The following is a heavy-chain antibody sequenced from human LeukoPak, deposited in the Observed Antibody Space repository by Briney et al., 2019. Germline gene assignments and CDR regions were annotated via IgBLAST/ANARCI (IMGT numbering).Heavy chain of an antibody. CDR1: GGTFSSYA. J-gene: IGHJ6*03. V-gene: IGHV1-69*01. CDR2: IIPIFGTA. Sequence: SVKVSCKASGGTFSSYAISWVRQAPGQGLEWMGGIIPIFGTANYAQKFQGRVTITADESTSTAYMELSSLRSEDTAVYYCARTTGPSHVDLYYYYYMDVWGKGTTVTVSS. D-gene: IGHD1-1*01. CDR3: ARTTGPSHVDLYYYYYMDV.